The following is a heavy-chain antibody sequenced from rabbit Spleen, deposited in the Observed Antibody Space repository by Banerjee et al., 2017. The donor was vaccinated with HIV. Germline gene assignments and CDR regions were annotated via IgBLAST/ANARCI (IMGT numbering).Heavy chain of an antibody. Sequence: QLEESGGGLVKPGGSLKLACTASGIDFSDYYMSWVHQAPGKGLEWIGYIDPVFGGTYYASWVNGRFTISSHKAQNMLYLQLNSLTAADTATYFCARDLAGVIGWNFGWWGQGTLVTVS. D-gene: IGHD4-1*01. J-gene: IGHJ3*01. CDR3: ARDLAGVIGWNFGW. V-gene: IGHV1S7*01. CDR2: IDPVFGGT. CDR1: GIDFSDYY.